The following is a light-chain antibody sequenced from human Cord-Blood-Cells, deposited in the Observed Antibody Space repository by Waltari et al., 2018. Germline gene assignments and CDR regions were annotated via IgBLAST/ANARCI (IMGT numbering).Light chain of an antibody. CDR1: SSDVGSYKL. CDR2: EGS. CDR3: CSYAGSSTL. V-gene: IGLV2-23*01. J-gene: IGLJ2*01. Sequence: QSALTQPASVSGSPGQSITIPCTGTSSDVGSYKLVSWYQQHPGKAPKLMIYEGSKRPSGVSNRFSGSKSGNTASLTISGLQAEDEADYYCCSYAGSSTLFGGGTKLTVL.